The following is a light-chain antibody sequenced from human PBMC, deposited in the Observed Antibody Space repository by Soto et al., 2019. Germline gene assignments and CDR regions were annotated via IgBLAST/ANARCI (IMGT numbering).Light chain of an antibody. CDR3: QQRRSWPPTIT. J-gene: IGKJ5*01. CDR1: QSVSSK. CDR2: GAS. Sequence: EIVLTLSPSTLSLSPGERATLSCRASQSVSSKLAWYQQKPGQAPRLLIYGASSRATGISDRFSGSGSGTDFTLTISSLEPEDFAVYYCQQRRSWPPTITFGQGTRLEIK. V-gene: IGKV3-11*01.